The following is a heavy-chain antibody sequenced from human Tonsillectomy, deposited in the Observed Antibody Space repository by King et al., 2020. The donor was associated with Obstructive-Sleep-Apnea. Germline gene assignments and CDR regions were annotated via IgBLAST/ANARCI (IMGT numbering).Heavy chain of an antibody. CDR3: ARGGGSSSWFQWYFDL. J-gene: IGHJ2*01. V-gene: IGHV3-13*05. CDR1: GFTFSISD. D-gene: IGHD6-13*01. Sequence: VQLVESGGGLVLPGGSLRLSCAASGFTFSISDMHWVRQATGKGLEWVSAIGTAGDPYYPGSVKGRFTISRENAKNSLYLQMNSLRAGDTAVYYCARGGGSSSWFQWYFDLWGRGTLVTVSS. CDR2: IGTAGDP.